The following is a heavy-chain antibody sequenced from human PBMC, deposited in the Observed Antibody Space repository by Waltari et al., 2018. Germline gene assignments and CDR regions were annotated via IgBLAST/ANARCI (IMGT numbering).Heavy chain of an antibody. D-gene: IGHD2-15*01. Sequence: EVQVLESGGGLVQPGGSLRLYCAASIFTVSRYWMHWVRQAPGKGLVWVSRINPDGNTINYADSVRGRFTISRDSARNTLYLQMNSLRADDTAVYYCVRDFGGNLDSWGQGTLVTVSS. J-gene: IGHJ4*02. CDR3: VRDFGGNLDS. CDR2: INPDGNTI. CDR1: IFTVSRYW. V-gene: IGHV3-74*01.